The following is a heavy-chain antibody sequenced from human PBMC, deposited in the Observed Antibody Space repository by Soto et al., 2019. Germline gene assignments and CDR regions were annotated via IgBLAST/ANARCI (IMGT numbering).Heavy chain of an antibody. CDR1: GGSVSVYY. J-gene: IGHJ4*02. CDR3: ARGVGSSPPQY. CDR2: IYASGSP. V-gene: IGHV4-59*02. D-gene: IGHD1-26*01. Sequence: SETLSLTCTISGGSVSVYYWSWIRQSTGQGLEWIGYIYASGSPYYNPSLRSRVTISADTSKNQISLKLTSPTAADTAVYYCARGVGSSPPQYWGRGTLVTVPS.